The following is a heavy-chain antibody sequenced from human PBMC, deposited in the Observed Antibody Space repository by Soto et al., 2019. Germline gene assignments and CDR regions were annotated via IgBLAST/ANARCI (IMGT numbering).Heavy chain of an antibody. D-gene: IGHD3-10*01. CDR3: ARRRWFGDGYYFDY. CDR2: INHSGST. CDR1: GGSFSGYY. J-gene: IGHJ4*02. V-gene: IGHV4-34*01. Sequence: SETLSLTCAVYGGSFSGYYWSWIRQPPGKGLEWIGEINHSGSTNYNPSLKSRVTISVDTSKNQFSLKLSSVTAADTAVYYCARRRWFGDGYYFDYWGQGTLVTVSS.